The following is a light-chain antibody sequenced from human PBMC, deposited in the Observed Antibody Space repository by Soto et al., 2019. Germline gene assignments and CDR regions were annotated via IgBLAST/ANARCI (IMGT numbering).Light chain of an antibody. J-gene: IGLJ3*02. CDR2: EVT. CDR3: TSYVGNDIWV. CDR1: SSDVGAYTY. Sequence: QSALTQPPSASGSPGQSVTISCTGTSSDVGAYTYVSWYQQYPGKAPKLMIYEVTKRPSGVPDRFSGSKSGNTASLAVSGLQAEDEADYYCTSYVGNDIWVFGGGTKLTV. V-gene: IGLV2-8*01.